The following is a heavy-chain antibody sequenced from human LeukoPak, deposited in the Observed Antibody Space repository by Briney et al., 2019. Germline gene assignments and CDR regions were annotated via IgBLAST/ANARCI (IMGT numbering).Heavy chain of an antibody. CDR1: GGSISSY. CDR2: IYTTGST. CDR3: ARQIAVAGKAGFGY. D-gene: IGHD6-19*01. J-gene: IGHJ4*02. Sequence: SETLSLTCTVSGGSISSYWTWIRQPAGKGLEWIGRIYTTGSTNYNPSPNSRVTMSVDTSKNQFSLKLSSVTAADTAVYYCARQIAVAGKAGFGYWGQGTLVTVSS. V-gene: IGHV4-4*07.